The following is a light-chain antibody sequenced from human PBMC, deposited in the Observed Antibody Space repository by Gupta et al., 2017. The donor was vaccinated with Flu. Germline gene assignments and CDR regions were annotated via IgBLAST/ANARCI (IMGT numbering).Light chain of an antibody. Sequence: TLSLSPGERATLACRASQSVSSSYLAWYQQKPGQAPRLLIYGASSRATGIPDRFSGSGSGTDFTLTISRLEPEDFAVYYCQQYGSSPWTFGQGTKVKIK. CDR3: QQYGSSPWT. CDR2: GAS. J-gene: IGKJ1*01. CDR1: QSVSSSY. V-gene: IGKV3-20*01.